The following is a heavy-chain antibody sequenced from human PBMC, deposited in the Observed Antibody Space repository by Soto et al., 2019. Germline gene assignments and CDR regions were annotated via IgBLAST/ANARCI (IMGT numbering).Heavy chain of an antibody. D-gene: IGHD2-2*01. V-gene: IGHV4-59*01. CDR1: GGSISSYY. CDR2: IYYSGST. CDR3: ARQGPASILNTWFDP. J-gene: IGHJ5*02. Sequence: PSETLSLTCTVSGGSISSYYWSWIRQPPGKGLEWIGYIYYSGSTNYNPSLKSRATISLDTSKNQSSLKLSSVTAADTAVYYCARQGPASILNTWFDPWGQGTLVTVSS.